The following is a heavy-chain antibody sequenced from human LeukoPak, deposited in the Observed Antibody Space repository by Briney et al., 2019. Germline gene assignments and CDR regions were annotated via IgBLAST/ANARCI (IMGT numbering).Heavy chain of an antibody. Sequence: PGGSLRLSCAASGFTVSSNYMSWVRQAPGKGLEWVSVIYSGGSTYYADSVKGRSTISRDNSKNTLYLQMNSLRAEDTAVYYCARGLLYGTYYFDYWGQGTLVTVSS. CDR3: ARGLLYGTYYFDY. CDR2: IYSGGST. V-gene: IGHV3-53*01. D-gene: IGHD3-16*01. CDR1: GFTVSSNY. J-gene: IGHJ4*02.